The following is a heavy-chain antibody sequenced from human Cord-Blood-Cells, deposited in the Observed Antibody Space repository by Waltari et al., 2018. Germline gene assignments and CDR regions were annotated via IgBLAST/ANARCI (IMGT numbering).Heavy chain of an antibody. CDR2: IIPILGIA. CDR3: ARGIAAAAFDY. V-gene: IGHV1-69*10. J-gene: IGHJ4*02. CDR1: GGPLSSYA. D-gene: IGHD6-13*01. Sequence: QVQLVQSGAEVKKPGSSVKVSCKASGGPLSSYAISRVRQAPGQGREWMGGIIPILGIANYAQKFQGRVTITADKSTSTAYMELSSLRSEDTAVYYCARGIAAAAFDYWGQGTLVTVSS.